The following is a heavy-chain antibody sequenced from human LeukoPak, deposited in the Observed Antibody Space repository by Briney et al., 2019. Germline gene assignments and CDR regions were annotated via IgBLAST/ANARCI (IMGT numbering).Heavy chain of an antibody. Sequence: SGTLSLTCAVSGGSISSSNWWSWVRQPPGKGLEWIGEIYHSGSTNYNPSLKSRVTISVDTSKNQFSLKLSSVTATDTAVYYCASRTRASHNFDYWGQGTLATVSS. D-gene: IGHD1-26*01. CDR3: ASRTRASHNFDY. CDR1: GGSISSSNW. V-gene: IGHV4-4*02. CDR2: IYHSGST. J-gene: IGHJ4*02.